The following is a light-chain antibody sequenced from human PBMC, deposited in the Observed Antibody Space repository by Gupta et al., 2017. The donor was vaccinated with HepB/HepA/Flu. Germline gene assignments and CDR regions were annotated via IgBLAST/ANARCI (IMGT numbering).Light chain of an antibody. J-gene: IGKJ3*01. CDR1: QDINNY. V-gene: IGKV1-33*01. CDR3: QQYDDLPIFT. Sequence: DIQMTQSPSPLSASVGDRVTITCQATQDINNYLNWYQQRPGKAPKLLISDASNLEAGVPSRFSGSGSGTHFTFTISGLQPEDLATYYCQQYDDLPIFTFGPGTKVELK. CDR2: DAS.